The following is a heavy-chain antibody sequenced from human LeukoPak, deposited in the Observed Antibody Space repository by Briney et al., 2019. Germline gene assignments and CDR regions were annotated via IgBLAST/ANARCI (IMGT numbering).Heavy chain of an antibody. CDR2: IYHSGST. D-gene: IGHD3-10*01. Sequence: SETLSLTCAVSGYSISSGYYWGWIRQPPGKGLEWIGSIYHSGSTYYNPSLKSRVTISVDTSKNQFSLKLSSVTAADTAVYYCARVRYYYGSGTVRFDAFDIWGQGTMVTVSS. V-gene: IGHV4-38-2*01. J-gene: IGHJ3*02. CDR3: ARVRYYYGSGTVRFDAFDI. CDR1: GYSISSGYY.